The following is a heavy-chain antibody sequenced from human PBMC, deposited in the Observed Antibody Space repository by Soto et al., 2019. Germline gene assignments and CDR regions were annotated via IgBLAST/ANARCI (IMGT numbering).Heavy chain of an antibody. V-gene: IGHV3-30-3*01. Sequence: PGRSLRLSCAASGFTFSYYSMHWVRQAPGKGLEWVAVISYDGSSKYYADSVDSVKGRFTISRDNSKNTLYLQMNSLRAEDTAVYYCARDGYYYDSSGQYPDAWGQGTVVTVSS. D-gene: IGHD3-22*01. J-gene: IGHJ5*02. CDR1: GFTFSYYS. CDR2: ISYDGSSK. CDR3: ARDGYYYDSSGQYPDA.